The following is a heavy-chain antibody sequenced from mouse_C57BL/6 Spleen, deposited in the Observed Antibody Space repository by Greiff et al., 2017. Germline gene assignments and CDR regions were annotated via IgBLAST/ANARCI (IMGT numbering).Heavy chain of an antibody. V-gene: IGHV5-17*01. J-gene: IGHJ3*01. CDR3: ARTGTAQATWFAY. D-gene: IGHD3-2*02. CDR1: GFTFSDYG. Sequence: DVKLVESGGGLVKPGGSLKLSCAASGFTFSDYGMHWVRQAPEKGLEWVAYISSGSSTIYYADTVKGRFTISRDNAKNTLFLQMTSLRSEDTAMYYCARTGTAQATWFAYWGQGTLVTVSA. CDR2: ISSGSSTI.